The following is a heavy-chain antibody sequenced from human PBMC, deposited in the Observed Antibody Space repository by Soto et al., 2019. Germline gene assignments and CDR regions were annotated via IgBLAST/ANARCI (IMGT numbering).Heavy chain of an antibody. D-gene: IGHD3-10*01. Sequence: ASVKVSCKASGYTFTSYAMHWVRQAPGQRLEWMGWINAGNGNTKCSQKFQGRVTITRDTSASTAYMELSSLRSEDTAVYYCARVRWFTSYYFDYWGQGTLVTVSS. CDR1: GYTFTSYA. CDR2: INAGNGNT. V-gene: IGHV1-3*01. CDR3: ARVRWFTSYYFDY. J-gene: IGHJ4*02.